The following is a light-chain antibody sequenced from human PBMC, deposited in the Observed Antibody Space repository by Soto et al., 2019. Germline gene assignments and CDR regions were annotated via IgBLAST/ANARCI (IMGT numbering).Light chain of an antibody. J-gene: IGKJ4*01. CDR3: QQLNTYPLT. V-gene: IGKV1-9*01. CDR2: AAS. CDR1: QGISSY. Sequence: SFLSASVGDRVTITCRASQGISSYLAWYQQKPGKAPKLLIYAASTLQGGVPSRFSGSESGTEFTLTISSLQPEDFATYYCQQLNTYPLTFGGGTKVDIK.